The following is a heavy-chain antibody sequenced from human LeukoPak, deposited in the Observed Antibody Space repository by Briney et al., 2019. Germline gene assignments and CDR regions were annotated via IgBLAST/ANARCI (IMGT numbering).Heavy chain of an antibody. V-gene: IGHV3-30*02. CDR3: ATIWSGYTMAFDY. CDR1: GFTFSSYG. J-gene: IGHJ4*02. Sequence: QSGGSLRLSCAASGFTFSSYGMHWVRQAPGKGLEWVAFIRYDGSNKYYADSVKGRFTISRDNSKNTLYPQMNSLRAEDTAVYYCATIWSGYTMAFDYWGQGTLVTVSS. CDR2: IRYDGSNK. D-gene: IGHD3-3*01.